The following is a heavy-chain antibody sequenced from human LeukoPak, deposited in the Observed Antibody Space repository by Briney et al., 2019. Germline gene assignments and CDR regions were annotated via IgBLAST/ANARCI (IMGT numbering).Heavy chain of an antibody. V-gene: IGHV4-34*01. CDR2: INHSGST. J-gene: IGHJ4*02. CDR3: RLYGSGSYIDS. D-gene: IGHD3-10*01. CDR1: GGSFSGYY. Sequence: PSETLSLTCAVYGGSFSGYYWSWIRQPPGKGLEWIGEINHSGSTNYNPSLKSRVTISVDTSKNQFSLKLSSVTAADTAVYYCRLYGSGSYIDSWGQGTLVTVSS.